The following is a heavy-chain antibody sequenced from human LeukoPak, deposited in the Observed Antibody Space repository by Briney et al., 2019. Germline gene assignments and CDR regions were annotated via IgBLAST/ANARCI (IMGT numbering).Heavy chain of an antibody. Sequence: SETLSLTCTVSGGSISSYYWSWIRQPAGKGLEWIGRIYTSGTTNYNPSLMSRVTISVDTSKNQFSLKLSSVTAADTAVYYCAASGSPGSWGQGTLVTVSS. D-gene: IGHD1-26*01. CDR3: AASGSPGS. V-gene: IGHV4-4*07. J-gene: IGHJ4*02. CDR2: IYTSGTT. CDR1: GGSISSYY.